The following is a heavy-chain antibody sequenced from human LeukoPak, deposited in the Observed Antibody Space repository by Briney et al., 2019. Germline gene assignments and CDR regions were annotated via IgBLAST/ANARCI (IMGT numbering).Heavy chain of an antibody. CDR2: ISSGGKSI. V-gene: IGHV3-48*02. J-gene: IGHJ5*02. CDR3: ASRRSGFDL. Sequence: GGSLRLSCGASGFNFCTYSMNWLRQAPGKGREWVSYISSGGKSIAYADSVKGRFTISRDNAKNLLYLQLNSLRDEDTAVYYCASRRSGFDLWGEGTVVTVS. CDR1: GFNFCTYS.